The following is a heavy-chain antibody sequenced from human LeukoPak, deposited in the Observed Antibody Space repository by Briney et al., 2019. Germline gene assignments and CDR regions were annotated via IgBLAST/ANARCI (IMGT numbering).Heavy chain of an antibody. CDR1: GGSISSSSYC. D-gene: IGHD5-12*01. CDR2: IYYSGST. V-gene: IGHV4-39*01. J-gene: IGHJ4*02. CDR3: ARHSVATITSFDY. Sequence: PSETLSLTCTVSGGSISSSSYCWGWIRQPPGKGLEWNGGIYYSGSTYYNPSLKSRVTISVDTSKNQFYLKLSSVTAADTVVYYCARHSVATITSFDYWGQGTLVTVSS.